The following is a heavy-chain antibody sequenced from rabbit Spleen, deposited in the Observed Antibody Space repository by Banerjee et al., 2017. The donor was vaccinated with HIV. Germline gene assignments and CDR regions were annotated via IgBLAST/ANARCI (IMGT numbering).Heavy chain of an antibody. V-gene: IGHV1S45*01. Sequence: QEQLVESGGGLVQPEGSLTLTCTASGFTLSSYYMCWVRQAPGKGLEWSACISTGSSGFTYFASWAKGRFTISKTSSTTVTLQMTSLTAADTATYFCARDTSSSFSSYGMDLWGPGTLVTVS. D-gene: IGHD1-1*01. CDR1: GFTLSSYY. CDR2: ISTGSSGFT. CDR3: ARDTSSSFSSYGMDL. J-gene: IGHJ6*01.